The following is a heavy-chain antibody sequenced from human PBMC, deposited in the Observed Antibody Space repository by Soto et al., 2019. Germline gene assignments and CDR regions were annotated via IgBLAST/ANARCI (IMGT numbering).Heavy chain of an antibody. D-gene: IGHD3-10*01. CDR1: VFTLSSNS. Sequence: PWWSLRLSCAASVFTLSSNSMAWFRQAPGKRLQWVSGISNDGSTTFYIDSVRGRFTISRDTSTNTLYLQMDSLRVEDTAVYFCAKWSEFGDAWGQGTLVTVS. V-gene: IGHV3-23*01. CDR3: AKWSEFGDA. J-gene: IGHJ5*02. CDR2: ISNDGSTT.